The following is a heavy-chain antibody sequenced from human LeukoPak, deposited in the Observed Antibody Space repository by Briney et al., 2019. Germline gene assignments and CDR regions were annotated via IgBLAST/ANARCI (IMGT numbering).Heavy chain of an antibody. CDR2: ISSSSSYI. Sequence: GGSLRLSCAASGFAFSGSGMHWVRQSPGKGLEWVSSISSSSSYIYYADSVKGRFTISRDNAKNSLYLQMNSLRAEDTAVYYCARDAYYYGSGSSYYYYYMDVWGKGTTVTVSS. CDR3: ARDAYYYGSGSSYYYYYMDV. V-gene: IGHV3-21*01. CDR1: GFAFSGSG. D-gene: IGHD3-10*01. J-gene: IGHJ6*03.